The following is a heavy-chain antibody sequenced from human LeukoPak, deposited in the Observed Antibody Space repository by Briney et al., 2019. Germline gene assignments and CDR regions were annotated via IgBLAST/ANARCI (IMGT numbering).Heavy chain of an antibody. Sequence: GGSLRLSCEASGITFSSDVMSWVRQAPGKGLEWVSGISGSGSGTYYADSVKGRFSISRDNSKNTLYLRLNSLKADDTAVYYCAKMSDSWTGYYDNWFDSWGKGTLVTVSS. CDR3: AKMSDSWTGYYDNWFDS. CDR1: GITFSSDV. D-gene: IGHD3/OR15-3a*01. J-gene: IGHJ5*01. V-gene: IGHV3-23*01. CDR2: ISGSGSGT.